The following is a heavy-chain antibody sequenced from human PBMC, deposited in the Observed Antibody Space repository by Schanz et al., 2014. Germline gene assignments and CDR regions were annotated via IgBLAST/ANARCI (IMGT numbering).Heavy chain of an antibody. CDR2: IIPILGIA. Sequence: QVQLVQSGAEVKKPGSSVKVSCKASGGTFSTYTISWVRQAPGQGLEWMGRIIPILGIANYAQKFQGRVTMTRDTSTSTAYMELRSLRSDDTAVYFCARGRTFDYWGQGTLVTVSS. CDR3: ARGRTFDY. CDR1: GGTFSTYT. V-gene: IGHV1-69*09. J-gene: IGHJ4*02.